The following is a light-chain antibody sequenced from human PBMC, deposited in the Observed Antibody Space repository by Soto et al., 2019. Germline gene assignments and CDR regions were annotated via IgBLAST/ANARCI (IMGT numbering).Light chain of an antibody. CDR2: EIR. CDR3: NSYTRSSTYS. CDR1: SHDVGGYQY. V-gene: IGLV2-14*01. J-gene: IGLJ1*01. Sequence: QSVLTQPASVSGSPGKSVTISCRGTSHDVGGYQYVSWYQQIPGEAPKLLIYEIRNRPSGVSNRFSGSKSGNTASLTISGLQADDEATYYCNSYTRSSTYSFGTGTKLTVL.